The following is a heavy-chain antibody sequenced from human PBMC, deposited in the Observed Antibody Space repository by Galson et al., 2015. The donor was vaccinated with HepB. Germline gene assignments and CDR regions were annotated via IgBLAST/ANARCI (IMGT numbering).Heavy chain of an antibody. V-gene: IGHV3-23*01. D-gene: IGHD3-22*01. Sequence: SLRLSCAASGFTFSSYAMNWVRQAPGKGLEWVSGISGSGGSTFYADSVKGRFTISRDNSKNTLYLQMNSLRVEDTAVYYCAKGDRITMIVVGSGYGMDVWGQGTTVTVSS. CDR3: AKGDRITMIVVGSGYGMDV. CDR2: ISGSGGST. CDR1: GFTFSSYA. J-gene: IGHJ6*02.